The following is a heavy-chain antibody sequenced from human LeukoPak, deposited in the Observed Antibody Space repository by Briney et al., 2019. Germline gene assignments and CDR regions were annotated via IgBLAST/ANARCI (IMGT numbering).Heavy chain of an antibody. CDR2: ISAYNGNT. V-gene: IGHV1-18*01. D-gene: IGHD3-10*01. J-gene: IGHJ4*02. CDR1: GYTFTSYG. CDR3: ARDVYREAPTARTITMVRGAAGPY. Sequence: ASVKVSCKASGYTFTSYGISWVRQAPGQGLEWMGWISAYNGNTNYAQKLQGRVTMTTDTSTSTAYMELRSLRSDDTAVYYCARDVYREAPTARTITMVRGAAGPYWGQGTLVTVPS.